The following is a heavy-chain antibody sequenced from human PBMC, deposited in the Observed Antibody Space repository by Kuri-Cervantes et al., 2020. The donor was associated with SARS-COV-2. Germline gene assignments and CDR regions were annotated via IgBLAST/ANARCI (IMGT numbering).Heavy chain of an antibody. CDR3: ARDADDSSGYDYFDY. CDR2: VSYDGSDN. CDR1: GFSFSSYA. V-gene: IGHV3-30*04. J-gene: IGHJ4*02. D-gene: IGHD3-22*01. Sequence: GGSLRLSCATSGFSFSSYAMHWVRQAPGKGPEWVAVVSYDGSDNDYADSVKGRFSISRDNSKNTLYLQMSSLRAEDTAVYYCARDADDSSGYDYFDYWGQGTLVTVSS.